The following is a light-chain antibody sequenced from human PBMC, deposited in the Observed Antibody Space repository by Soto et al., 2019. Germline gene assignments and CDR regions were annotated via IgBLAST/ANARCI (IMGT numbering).Light chain of an antibody. CDR3: QVWDSKTVV. Sequence: SYELDQPPSVSVSPGHTATITCSGDKLGDKYVNWYQQKPGQSPVLVRYQDIKRPSGIPERFSGSNSGNTATLTISGTQAMDEADYFCQVWDSKTVVFGGGTQLTVL. CDR2: QDI. CDR1: KLGDKY. J-gene: IGLJ2*01. V-gene: IGLV3-1*01.